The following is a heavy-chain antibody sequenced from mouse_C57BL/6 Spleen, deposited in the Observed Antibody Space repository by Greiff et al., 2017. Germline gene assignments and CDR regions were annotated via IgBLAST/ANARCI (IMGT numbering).Heavy chain of an antibody. CDR2: IRSKSSNYAT. CDR3: VRGDSSGYGFYAMDY. V-gene: IGHV10-3*01. D-gene: IGHD3-2*02. J-gene: IGHJ4*01. CDR1: GFTFNTYA. Sequence: EVHLVESGGGLVQPKGSLKLSCAASGFTFNTYAMHWVRQAPGKGLEWVARIRSKSSNYATYYADSVKDRFTISRDDSQSMLYLQMNNLKTEDTAMYYCVRGDSSGYGFYAMDYWGQGTSVTVSS.